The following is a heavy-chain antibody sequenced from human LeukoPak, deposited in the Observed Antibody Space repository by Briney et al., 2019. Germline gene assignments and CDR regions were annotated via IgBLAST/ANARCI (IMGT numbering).Heavy chain of an antibody. D-gene: IGHD1-14*01. CDR1: GYTFTTYG. CDR3: ARGEVSASLYYFDF. J-gene: IGHJ4*02. Sequence: ASVKVSCKTSGYTFTTYGVSWVRQAPGHGLEWMGWVSGYTGNTNYAERFQGRVTMTIDASTSTVYMELTNLRSDETAVYFCARGEVSASLYYFDFWGQGTLVTVS. V-gene: IGHV1-18*01. CDR2: VSGYTGNT.